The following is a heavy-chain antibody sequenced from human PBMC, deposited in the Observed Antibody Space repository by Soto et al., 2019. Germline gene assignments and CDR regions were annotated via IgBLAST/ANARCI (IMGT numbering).Heavy chain of an antibody. Sequence: ASVKVSCKASGYTFTNYGISWVRQASGQGLEWMGWINVYNGNTKYAQKVQGRVTMTTDTSTSTAYMELRSLRDDDTAVYYCARAPKYGGSFDCWGLGTLVTVSS. CDR2: INVYNGNT. V-gene: IGHV1-18*01. CDR1: GYTFTNYG. CDR3: ARAPKYGGSFDC. J-gene: IGHJ4*02. D-gene: IGHD5-12*01.